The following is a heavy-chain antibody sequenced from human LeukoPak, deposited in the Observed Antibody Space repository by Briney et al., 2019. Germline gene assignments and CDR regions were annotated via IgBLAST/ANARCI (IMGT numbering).Heavy chain of an antibody. V-gene: IGHV3-23*01. D-gene: IGHD2-8*01. CDR2: ISGSGGST. CDR3: AKNRPCTNGVCSGY. CDR1: GFTFSSYA. J-gene: IGHJ4*02. Sequence: GGSLRLSCAASGFTFSSYAMSWVRQAPGKGLEWVSAISGSGGSTYYADPVKGRFTISRDNSKNTLYLQMNSLRAEDTAVYYCAKNRPCTNGVCSGYWGQGTLVTVSS.